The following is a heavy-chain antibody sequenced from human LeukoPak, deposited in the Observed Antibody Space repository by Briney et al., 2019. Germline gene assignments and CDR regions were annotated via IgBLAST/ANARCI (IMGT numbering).Heavy chain of an antibody. Sequence: ASVTVSCKASGYTFTSYDINWVRQAPGQGLEWMGWMNPNSGNTGYAQKFQGRVTMTRNTSISTAYMELSRLRSDDTAVYYCARDTYYYDSSGSTLDYWGQGTLVTVSS. D-gene: IGHD3-22*01. V-gene: IGHV1-8*01. CDR1: GYTFTSYD. CDR2: MNPNSGNT. CDR3: ARDTYYYDSSGSTLDY. J-gene: IGHJ4*02.